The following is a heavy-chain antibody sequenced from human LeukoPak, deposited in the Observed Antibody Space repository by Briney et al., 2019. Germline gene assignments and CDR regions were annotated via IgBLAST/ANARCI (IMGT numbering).Heavy chain of an antibody. V-gene: IGHV3-7*05. Sequence: PGGTLRLSCSGSGVSFSGHWMHWVRHPPGKALDCVATIKYDGSEKYYVDSVKGRFTISRDDAKNSLYLQMNSLRAEDTAVYYCARRNWFDPWGQGTLVIVSS. CDR2: IKYDGSEK. CDR3: ARRNWFDP. D-gene: IGHD2/OR15-2a*01. J-gene: IGHJ5*02. CDR1: GVSFSGHW.